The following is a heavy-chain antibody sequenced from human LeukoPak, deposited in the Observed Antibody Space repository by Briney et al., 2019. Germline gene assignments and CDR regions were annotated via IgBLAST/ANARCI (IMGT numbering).Heavy chain of an antibody. CDR3: ARAPHYDDSSGYPFFDY. J-gene: IGHJ4*02. CDR1: GFTFDDYA. D-gene: IGHD3-22*01. CDR2: ISWNSGSI. Sequence: GGSLRLSCAASGFTFDDYAMHWVRQAPGKGLEWVSGISWNSGSIGYADSVKGRFTISRDNAKNSLYLQMNSLRAEDTAVYYCARAPHYDDSSGYPFFDYWGQGTLVTVSS. V-gene: IGHV3-9*01.